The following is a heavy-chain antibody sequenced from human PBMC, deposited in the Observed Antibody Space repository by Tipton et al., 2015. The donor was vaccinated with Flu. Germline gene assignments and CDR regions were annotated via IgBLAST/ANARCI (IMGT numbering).Heavy chain of an antibody. CDR1: GGSISRSSSY. V-gene: IGHV4-39*07. D-gene: IGHD6-19*01. CDR2: FYDGGST. J-gene: IGHJ3*01. Sequence: TLSLTCSVSGGSISRSSSYWGWIRQPPGKGLEWIGSFYDGGSTHYNASLKSRVTITVDTSNNQFSLKLSFVTAADTAVYFCARGSGYSSAFEWGQGTKVTVSS. CDR3: ARGSGYSSAFE.